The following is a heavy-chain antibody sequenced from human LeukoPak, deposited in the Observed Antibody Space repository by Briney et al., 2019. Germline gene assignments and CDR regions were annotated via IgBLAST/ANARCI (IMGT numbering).Heavy chain of an antibody. J-gene: IGHJ6*02. CDR3: AKRGRDHVNSSGWYWGYYGMDV. D-gene: IGHD6-19*01. CDR2: ISGSGGST. Sequence: GGSLRLSCAASGFTFSSYAMSWVRQAPGKGLEWVSAISGSGGSTYYADSVKGRFTISRDNSKNTLYLQMNSLRAEDTAVYYCAKRGRDHVNSSGWYWGYYGMDVWGQGTTVTVSS. CDR1: GFTFSSYA. V-gene: IGHV3-23*01.